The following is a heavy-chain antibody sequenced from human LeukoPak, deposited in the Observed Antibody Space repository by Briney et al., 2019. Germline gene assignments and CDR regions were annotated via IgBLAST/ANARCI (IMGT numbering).Heavy chain of an antibody. CDR2: IWHDGVTK. CDR3: ARASRYCSSTSCWYWFDP. J-gene: IGHJ5*02. D-gene: IGHD2-2*01. CDR1: GFTLSNYG. Sequence: GGSLRLSCAASGFTLSNYGMLWVRQAPGKGLDWVALIWHDGVTKAYADSVKGRFTIFRDNSKNTLYLQMNSLRAEDTAVYYCARASRYCSSTSCWYWFDPWGQGTLVTVSS. V-gene: IGHV3-33*01.